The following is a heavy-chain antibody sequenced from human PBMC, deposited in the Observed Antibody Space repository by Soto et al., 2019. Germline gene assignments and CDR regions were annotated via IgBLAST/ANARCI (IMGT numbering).Heavy chain of an antibody. CDR3: TRGSIAARPYYYYGMDV. J-gene: IGHJ6*02. CDR2: IRSKANSYAT. CDR1: GFTFSGSA. Sequence: PGGSLRLSCAASGFTFSGSAMHWVRQASGKGLEWVGRIRSKANSYATAYAASVKGRFTISRDDSKNTAYLQMNSLKTEDTAVYYCTRGSIAARPYYYYGMDVWGQGTTVTVSS. D-gene: IGHD6-6*01. V-gene: IGHV3-73*01.